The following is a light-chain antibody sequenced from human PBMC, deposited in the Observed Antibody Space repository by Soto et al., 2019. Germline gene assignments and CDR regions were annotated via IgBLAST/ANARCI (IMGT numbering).Light chain of an antibody. V-gene: IGLV2-14*01. Sequence: QSALTQPGSVSGSPGQSITISCTGTSSDVGGYNYVSWYQQHPGKAPKFMIYDVSNRPSGVSNRFSGSKSGNTASLTISGLQAEDEADYYCSSYTTSNTRQTVFGTGTKVTVL. CDR2: DVS. CDR1: SSDVGGYNY. J-gene: IGLJ1*01. CDR3: SSYTTSNTRQTV.